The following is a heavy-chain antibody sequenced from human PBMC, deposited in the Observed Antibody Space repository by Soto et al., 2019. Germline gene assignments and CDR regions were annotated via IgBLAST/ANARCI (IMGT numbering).Heavy chain of an antibody. CDR3: AGEFPYYESSDSYFDY. Sequence: PSQTLSLTCAISGDSVSGNSAAWNWIRQSPSRGLEWLGRTYYRSKWYNDDSVSVKSRITVTPDTSKNQFSLHLKSVTPEDTAVYYCAGEFPYYESSDSYFDYWGQGALVTVSS. V-gene: IGHV6-1*01. J-gene: IGHJ4*02. CDR1: GDSVSGNSAA. D-gene: IGHD3-16*01. CDR2: TYYRSKWYN.